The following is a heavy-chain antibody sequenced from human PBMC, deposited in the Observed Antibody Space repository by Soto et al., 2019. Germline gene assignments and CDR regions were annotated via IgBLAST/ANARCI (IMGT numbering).Heavy chain of an antibody. CDR1: GFTFTSSA. CDR3: AADYGIDEIGSRFYYYYYGMDV. D-gene: IGHD1-26*01. CDR2: IVVGSGNT. J-gene: IGHJ6*02. Sequence: GASVKVSCKASGFTFTSSASQWVRQARGQRLEWIGWIVVGSGNTNYAQKFQERVTITRDMSTSTAYMELSSLRSEDTAVYYCAADYGIDEIGSRFYYYYYGMDVWGQGTTVTVSS. V-gene: IGHV1-58*02.